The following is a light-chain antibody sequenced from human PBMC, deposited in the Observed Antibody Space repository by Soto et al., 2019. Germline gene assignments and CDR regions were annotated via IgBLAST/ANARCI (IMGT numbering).Light chain of an antibody. CDR1: SSDVGAYNS. Sequence: QSALTQPASVSGSPGQSITISCTGTSSDVGAYNSVSWYQQHAGKAPKLMIYDVSNRPSGVSNRFSGSKSVNTASLTISGLQAEDESDYYFTSYTSSSTVVFGGGTKLTVL. V-gene: IGLV2-14*03. CDR2: DVS. CDR3: TSYTSSSTVV. J-gene: IGLJ2*01.